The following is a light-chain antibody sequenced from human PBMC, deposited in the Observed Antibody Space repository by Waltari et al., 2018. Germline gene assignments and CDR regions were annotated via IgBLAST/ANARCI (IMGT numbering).Light chain of an antibody. J-gene: IGLJ2*01. Sequence: QSALTQPASVSGSPGQSITISCTGTSSDVGGYNYVSWYQQQPGKAPKLLILEVTNRPSGISNRFSGSKSGNTASLTISGLQAEDEGEYYCSSFTTIGTLVVFGGGTKVTVL. V-gene: IGLV2-14*01. CDR2: EVT. CDR1: SSDVGGYNY. CDR3: SSFTTIGTLVV.